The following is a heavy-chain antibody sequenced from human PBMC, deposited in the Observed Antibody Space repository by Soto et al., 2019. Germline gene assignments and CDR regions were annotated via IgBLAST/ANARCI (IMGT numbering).Heavy chain of an antibody. CDR2: ISGSGGST. V-gene: IGHV3-23*01. CDR3: AKDSGVITFGGVIAPGY. CDR1: GFTFSSYA. Sequence: GGSLRLSCAASGFTFSSYAMSWVRQAPGKGLEWVSAISGSGGSTYYADSMKGRFTISRDNSKNTLYLQMNSLRAEDTAVYYCAKDSGVITFGGVIAPGYWGQGTLVTVS. D-gene: IGHD3-16*02. J-gene: IGHJ4*02.